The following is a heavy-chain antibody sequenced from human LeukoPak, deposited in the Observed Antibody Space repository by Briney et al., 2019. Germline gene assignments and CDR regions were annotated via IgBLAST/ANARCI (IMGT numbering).Heavy chain of an antibody. J-gene: IGHJ4*02. V-gene: IGHV3-48*03. CDR3: ARDHLSYFNY. CDR1: GFTFSSYE. Sequence: GGSLRLSCAASGFTFSSYEMNWVRQAPGKGLEWVSYISSSGSTIYYADPVKGRFTISRDNAKNSLYLQMNSLRAEDTAVYYCARDHLSYFNYWGQGTLVTVSS. CDR2: ISSSGSTI.